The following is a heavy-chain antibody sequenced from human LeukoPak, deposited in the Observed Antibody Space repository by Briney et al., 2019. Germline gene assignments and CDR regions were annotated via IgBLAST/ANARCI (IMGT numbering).Heavy chain of an antibody. CDR1: GGSISSYY. D-gene: IGHD6-13*01. V-gene: IGHV4-59*01. Sequence: MPSETLSLTCTVSGGSISSYYWSWIRQPPGKGLEWIGYIYYSGSTNYNPSLKSRVTISVDTSKNQFSLKLSSVTAADTAVYYCARARSSWNFADWGQGTLVTVSS. J-gene: IGHJ4*02. CDR3: ARARSSWNFAD. CDR2: IYYSGST.